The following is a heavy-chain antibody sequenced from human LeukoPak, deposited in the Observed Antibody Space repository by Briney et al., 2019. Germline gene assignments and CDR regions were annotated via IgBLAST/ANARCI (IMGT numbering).Heavy chain of an antibody. J-gene: IGHJ4*02. Sequence: GGSLRLSCAAPVFTFSTYTMNWIRQAPGEGRECRSYIISSGIIKHYAESVRGGFSFSRDNAKSSLYMHMNNLCAEKTAVYYIARATGIIAAMSYLHYWGQGTLVTASS. D-gene: IGHD2-2*01. CDR3: ARATGIIAAMSYLHY. CDR1: VFTFSTYT. V-gene: IGHV3-48*04. CDR2: IISSGIIK.